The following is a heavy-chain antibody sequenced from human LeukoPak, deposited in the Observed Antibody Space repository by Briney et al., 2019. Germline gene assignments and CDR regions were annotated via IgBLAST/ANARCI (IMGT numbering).Heavy chain of an antibody. Sequence: ASVKVSCKASGYSFTGYYIHWVRQAPGQGLAWMGWINPYSGDTTYAQKFQGRLTLTRDTSISTAYMEVSRLKSDDTAVYYCARANGGYEYNWGQGTRVIVSS. CDR1: GYSFTGYY. J-gene: IGHJ4*02. D-gene: IGHD5-12*01. CDR3: ARANGGYEYN. CDR2: INPYSGDT. V-gene: IGHV1-2*02.